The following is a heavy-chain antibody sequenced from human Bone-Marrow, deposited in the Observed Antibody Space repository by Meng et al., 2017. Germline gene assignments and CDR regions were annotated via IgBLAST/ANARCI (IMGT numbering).Heavy chain of an antibody. D-gene: IGHD3-22*01. J-gene: IGHJ4*02. CDR1: GTSVTEPHY. Sequence: SETLSLTCTVSGTSVTEPHYWGWIRQPPGKGLEWIGFIYNSGSTNYNSSLRSRVTISVDTSKNQFSLNLTSVTAADTAVYFCARALVDDTSGYYLNYWGQGILVTVSS. V-gene: IGHV4-61*01. CDR2: IYNSGST. CDR3: ARALVDDTSGYYLNY.